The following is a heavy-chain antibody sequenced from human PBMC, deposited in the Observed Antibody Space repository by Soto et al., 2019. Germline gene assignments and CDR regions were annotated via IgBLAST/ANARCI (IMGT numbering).Heavy chain of an antibody. CDR2: ISSSGSTI. CDR3: VRDGPYSGSPLVTLKGFEV. CDR1: GFTFSSYE. D-gene: IGHD1-26*01. J-gene: IGHJ3*01. Sequence: EVQLVESGGALVQPGGSLRLSCAASGFTFSSYEMNWVRQAPGKGLEWVSYISSSGSTIKYIDSVKGRFTISRDNAKNSLYLQMNSLRAEDTAVYYCVRDGPYSGSPLVTLKGFEVWGQGTVVTVSS. V-gene: IGHV3-48*03.